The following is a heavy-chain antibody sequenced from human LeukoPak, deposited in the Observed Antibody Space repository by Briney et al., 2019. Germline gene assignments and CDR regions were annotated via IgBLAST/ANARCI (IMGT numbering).Heavy chain of an antibody. V-gene: IGHV3-48*03. CDR1: GFNLSIYE. CDR2: SSSSPTSA. J-gene: IGHJ2*01. CDR3: VRENDSKYRKRLTLWYFDL. D-gene: IGHD4-11*01. Sequence: PGGSLRLTCTASGFNLSIYEMDWVRQAPGKGLEWVSHSSSSPTSAYYADSVKGRLTISRDNAKNSVFREMNSLRAEYTAVYYCVRENDSKYRKRLTLWYFDLWGRGTLVTVSS.